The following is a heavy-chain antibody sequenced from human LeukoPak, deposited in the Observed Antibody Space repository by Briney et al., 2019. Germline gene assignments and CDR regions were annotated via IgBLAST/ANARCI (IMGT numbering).Heavy chain of an antibody. V-gene: IGHV4-59*01. J-gene: IGHJ4*02. CDR1: GGSISSYY. CDR3: AREGHGFDY. Sequence: SETLPLTCAVSGGSISSYYWSWIRQPPGKGLEWIGYIYYSGSTNYNPSLKSRVTISVDTSKNQFSLKLSSVTAADTAVYYCAREGHGFDYWGQGTLVTVSS. CDR2: IYYSGST.